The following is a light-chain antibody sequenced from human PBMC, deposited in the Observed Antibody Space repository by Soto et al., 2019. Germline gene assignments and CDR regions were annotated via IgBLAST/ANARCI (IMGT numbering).Light chain of an antibody. J-gene: IGKJ2*02. V-gene: IGKV3-11*01. CDR1: QSVSHY. CDR2: DVS. CDR3: QQRSEWPLCT. Sequence: EIILTQSPATLSLSPGDRATLSCRASQSVSHYLAWYQQKPGQAPRLLIYDVSNRATGIPARFSGSGSGTAFTITIRSLEPEDLAVYFCQQRSEWPLCTFGQGTKLEIK.